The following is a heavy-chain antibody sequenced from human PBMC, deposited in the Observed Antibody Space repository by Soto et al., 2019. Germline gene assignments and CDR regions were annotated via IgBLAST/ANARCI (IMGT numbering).Heavy chain of an antibody. D-gene: IGHD2-8*01. V-gene: IGHV1-18*01. Sequence: QVQLEQSGPEVKKSGASVKVSCKASGYSFRSYGINWVRQAPGQGLEWIGWVSGYNYNTKYAQKLQGRITVTTDISTNTAYMELRSLRSDDTAVYYCGRSSSMLGAGWSDSWGRGTLVTVSS. CDR2: VSGYNYNT. CDR1: GYSFRSYG. J-gene: IGHJ5*01. CDR3: GRSSSMLGAGWSDS.